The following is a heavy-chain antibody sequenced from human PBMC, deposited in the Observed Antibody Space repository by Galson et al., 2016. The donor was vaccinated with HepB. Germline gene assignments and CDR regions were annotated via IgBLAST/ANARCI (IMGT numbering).Heavy chain of an antibody. Sequence: SLRLSCAASGFTLNTYPIHWVRQAPGKGLEYDSGISTNGASSNYADSVRGRFTMSREQSKNAVYLQMSSLRSDDTAVYYCVRGAAAAFDQWGQGTPVTVSS. CDR2: ISTNGASS. CDR1: GFTLNTYP. D-gene: IGHD6-13*01. CDR3: VRGAAAAFDQ. V-gene: IGHV3-64D*06. J-gene: IGHJ4*02.